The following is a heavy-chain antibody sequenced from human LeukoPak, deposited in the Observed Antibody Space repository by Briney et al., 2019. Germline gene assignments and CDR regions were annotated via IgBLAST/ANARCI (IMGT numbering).Heavy chain of an antibody. D-gene: IGHD5-18*01. J-gene: IGHJ4*02. CDR2: ISSTSRTI. Sequence: GGSLRLSCAGSGFTFTTYSMNWVRQAPGKGLEWVSYISSTSRTIYYADSVKGRFTISRDNAKNSLYLHMNSLRAEDTAVYCCARVGYTYGYFDYWGQGTLVTVPS. CDR3: ARVGYTYGYFDY. V-gene: IGHV3-48*01. CDR1: GFTFTTYS.